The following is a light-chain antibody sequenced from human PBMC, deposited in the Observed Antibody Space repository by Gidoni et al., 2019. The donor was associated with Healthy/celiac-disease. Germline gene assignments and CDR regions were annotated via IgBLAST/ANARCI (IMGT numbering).Light chain of an antibody. Sequence: EIVMTQSPATLSVSPGERATLSCRASQSVSSNLAWYQQKPGQAPRLLIYGASTRAPGIAARFSGSGSGTEFTLTISSLQSEDFAVYYCQQYNNWPDTFGQGTKLEIK. CDR1: QSVSSN. V-gene: IGKV3-15*01. CDR3: QQYNNWPDT. CDR2: GAS. J-gene: IGKJ2*01.